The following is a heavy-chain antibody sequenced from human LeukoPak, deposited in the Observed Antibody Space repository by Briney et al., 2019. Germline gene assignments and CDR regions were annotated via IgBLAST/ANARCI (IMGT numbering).Heavy chain of an antibody. Sequence: PSETLSLTCTVSGGSISSSSYYWGWIRQPPGKGLEWIGNIYYSGSTNYNPSLKSRVTISVDTSKNQFSLKLSSVTAADTAVYCCARGPRSHNWFDPWGQGTLVTVSS. V-gene: IGHV4-39*07. CDR3: ARGPRSHNWFDP. CDR2: IYYSGST. J-gene: IGHJ5*02. CDR1: GGSISSSSYY.